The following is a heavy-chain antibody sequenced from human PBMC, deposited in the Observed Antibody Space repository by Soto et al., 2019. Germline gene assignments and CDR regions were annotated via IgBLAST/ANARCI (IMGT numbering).Heavy chain of an antibody. CDR3: ARDTWDSSCHFAK. J-gene: IGHJ4*02. Sequence: QVHLVESGGGVVQPGRSLRLSCAASGFTFSNYAMHWVRQAPGKGLEWVTVISDDGSNKNYADSVKGRFAISRDNTKNTLFLQINSMRAEDTADYYCARDTWDSSCHFAKWGQGTLVTVSS. CDR2: ISDDGSNK. D-gene: IGHD3-22*01. V-gene: IGHV3-30*09. CDR1: GFTFSNYA.